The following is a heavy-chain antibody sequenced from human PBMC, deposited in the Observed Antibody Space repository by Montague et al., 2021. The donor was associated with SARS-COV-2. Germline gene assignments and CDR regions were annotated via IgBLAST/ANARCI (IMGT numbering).Heavy chain of an antibody. J-gene: IGHJ4*02. D-gene: IGHD2-2*01. Sequence: SETLSLTCSVSGGSIGSTSFFWAWIRQPPGKGLEWVGSMYSSGTTYYNPSLKSRVTISGDTSRNQLSVRLSSVTAADTAVYYCARSTSGWFTYWGQGTLVTVSS. CDR1: GGSIGSTSFF. V-gene: IGHV4-39*01. CDR3: ARSTSGWFTY. CDR2: MYSSGTT.